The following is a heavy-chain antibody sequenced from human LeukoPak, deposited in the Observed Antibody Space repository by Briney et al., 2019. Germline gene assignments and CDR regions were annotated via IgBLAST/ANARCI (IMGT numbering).Heavy chain of an antibody. CDR1: GFTFSTYA. CDR2: MSYDGSNK. D-gene: IGHD3-22*01. J-gene: IGHJ4*02. Sequence: GGSLRLSCAASGFTFSTYAMHWVRQAPGKGLEWVAGMSYDGSNKYYADSVKGRFTISRDNSKNTLYLQMNSLRAEDTAVYYCARSITMIVVVDDPFDYWGQGTLVTVSS. V-gene: IGHV3-30*04. CDR3: ARSITMIVVVDDPFDY.